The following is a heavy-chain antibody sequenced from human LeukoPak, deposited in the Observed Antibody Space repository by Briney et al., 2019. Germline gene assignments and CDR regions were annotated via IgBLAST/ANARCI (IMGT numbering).Heavy chain of an antibody. CDR3: ATHRGYSYGTAEDFDY. CDR1: GFTFSHYW. CDR2: IKQDGSEK. Sequence: PGGSLRLSCAASGFTFSHYWMSWVRQAPGKGLEWVANIKQDGSEKYYVDSVKGRFTISRDNAKNSLYLQMNSLRAEDTALYYCATHRGYSYGTAEDFDYWGQGTLGTVSS. V-gene: IGHV3-7*01. J-gene: IGHJ4*02. D-gene: IGHD5-18*01.